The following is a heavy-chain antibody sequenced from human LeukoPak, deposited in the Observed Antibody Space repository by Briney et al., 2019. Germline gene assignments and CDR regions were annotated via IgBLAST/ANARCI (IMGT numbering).Heavy chain of an antibody. D-gene: IGHD6-13*01. Sequence: ASVKVSCKASGGTFSSYAISWVRQAPGQGLEWMGGNIPIFGTANYAQKFQGRVTITADESTSTAYMELSSLRSEDTAVYYCASRIAAAVTPYYYYMDVWGKGTTVTVSS. CDR3: ASRIAAAVTPYYYYMDV. J-gene: IGHJ6*03. CDR2: NIPIFGTA. V-gene: IGHV1-69*13. CDR1: GGTFSSYA.